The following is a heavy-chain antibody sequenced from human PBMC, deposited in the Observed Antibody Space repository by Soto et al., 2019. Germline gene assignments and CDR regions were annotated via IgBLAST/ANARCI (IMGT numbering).Heavy chain of an antibody. CDR3: VNDSSGYNYHFDY. CDR2: IRSKTYGGTE. J-gene: IGHJ4*02. D-gene: IGHD3-22*01. Sequence: GGSLRLSCTTSGFTFGDFALTWVRQAPGKGLEWVSFIRSKTYGGTEEYAPSVKGRFTISRDDSASIAYLQMNSLKTEDTAMYYCVNDSSGYNYHFDYWGQGTLVTVSS. CDR1: GFTFGDFA. V-gene: IGHV3-49*04.